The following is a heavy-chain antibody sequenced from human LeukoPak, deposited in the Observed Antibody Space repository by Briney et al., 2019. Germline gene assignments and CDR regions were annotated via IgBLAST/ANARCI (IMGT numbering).Heavy chain of an antibody. Sequence: PSETLSLTCTVSGGSISGSYLSWIRQPPGKGLEWIAYMYNSGSTNYNPSLKSRVTISIDTSKNQFSLKLSSLTAADTAIYYCARGIESYGDYGYWGQGILVTVSS. V-gene: IGHV4-59*01. J-gene: IGHJ4*02. D-gene: IGHD4-17*01. CDR3: ARGIESYGDYGY. CDR1: GGSISGSY. CDR2: MYNSGST.